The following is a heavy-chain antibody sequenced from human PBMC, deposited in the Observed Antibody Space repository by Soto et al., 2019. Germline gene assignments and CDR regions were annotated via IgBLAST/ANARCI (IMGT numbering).Heavy chain of an antibody. Sequence: EVQLVQSGAEVKKPGESLRISCKGSGYNFTSYWIIWVRQMPGKGLEWMGNIDPTDSFTNYSPSFQGHVTISTDKSMNTAYLQWGTLKASDTVMYYCAGRGYDFWRGLDVWGQGTTVTISS. D-gene: IGHD3-3*01. CDR1: GYNFTSYW. V-gene: IGHV5-10-1*03. J-gene: IGHJ6*02. CDR3: AGRGYDFWRGLDV. CDR2: IDPTDSFT.